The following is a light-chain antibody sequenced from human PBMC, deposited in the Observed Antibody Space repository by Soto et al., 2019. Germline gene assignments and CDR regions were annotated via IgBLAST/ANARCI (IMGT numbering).Light chain of an antibody. V-gene: IGKV3-20*01. J-gene: IGKJ2*01. CDR2: GAS. CDR1: QSVSSSY. Sequence: EIVMTQSPGTLSLSPGERATLSCRASQSVSSSYLAWYQQKPGQAPRLLIYGASSRATGIPDSFSGSGSGTDFTLTISRLEPEDFAVYYCQQYGSSPQTFGQGTKLELK. CDR3: QQYGSSPQT.